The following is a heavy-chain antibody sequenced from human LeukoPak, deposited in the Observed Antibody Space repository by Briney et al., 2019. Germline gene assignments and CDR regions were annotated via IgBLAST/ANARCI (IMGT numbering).Heavy chain of an antibody. V-gene: IGHV3-11*04. J-gene: IGHJ4*02. CDR1: GFTFSDYY. Sequence: GGSLRLSCAASGFTFSDYYMSWIRQAPGKGLEWVSYISSSGSTIYYADSVKGRFTISRDNAKNSLYLQMNSLRAEDTAVYYCARATTPGYGYYYFDYWGQGTLVTVSS. D-gene: IGHD5-18*01. CDR3: ARATTPGYGYYYFDY. CDR2: ISSSGSTI.